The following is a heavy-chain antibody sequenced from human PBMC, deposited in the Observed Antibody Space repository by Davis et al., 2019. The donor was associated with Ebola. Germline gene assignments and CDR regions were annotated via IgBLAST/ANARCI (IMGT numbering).Heavy chain of an antibody. CDR3: AKGTVDSSYSSLDR. CDR2: IYYSGST. D-gene: IGHD2-15*01. CDR1: GGSISSYY. Sequence: MPGGSLRLSCTVSGGSISSYYWSWIRQPPGKGLEWIGYIYYSGSTNYNPSLKSRVTISVDTSKNQFSLKLSSVTAADTAVYYCAKGTVDSSYSSLDRWGQGTLVTVSS. V-gene: IGHV4-59*01. J-gene: IGHJ5*02.